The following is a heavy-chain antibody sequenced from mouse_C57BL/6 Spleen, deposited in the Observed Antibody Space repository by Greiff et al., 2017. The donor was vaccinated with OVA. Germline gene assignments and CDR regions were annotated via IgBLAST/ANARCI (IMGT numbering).Heavy chain of an antibody. J-gene: IGHJ4*01. CDR1: GYTFSSYW. Sequence: QVQLKQPGAELVKPGASVKLSCKASGYTFSSYWMQWVKQRPGQGLEWIGEIDPSDSYTNYNQKFKGKATLTVDTSSSTAYMQLSSLTSEDSAVYYCARLWSYAMDYWGQGTSVTVSS. CDR3: ARLWSYAMDY. CDR2: IDPSDSYT. D-gene: IGHD1-1*02. V-gene: IGHV1-50*01.